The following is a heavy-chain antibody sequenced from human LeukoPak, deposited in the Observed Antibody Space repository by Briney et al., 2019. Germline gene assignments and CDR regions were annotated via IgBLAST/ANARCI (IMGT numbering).Heavy chain of an antibody. CDR2: IKQDGSEK. D-gene: IGHD3-10*01. CDR3: ARDGGDGITMVRGVTGYYYYMDV. CDR1: GFTFSSYW. Sequence: GALRLSCAASGFTFSSYWMSWVRQAPGKGLEWVANIKQDGSEKYYVDSVKGRFTISRDNAKNSLYLQMNSLRAEDTAVYYCARDGGDGITMVRGVTGYYYYMDVWGKGTTVTISS. V-gene: IGHV3-7*03. J-gene: IGHJ6*03.